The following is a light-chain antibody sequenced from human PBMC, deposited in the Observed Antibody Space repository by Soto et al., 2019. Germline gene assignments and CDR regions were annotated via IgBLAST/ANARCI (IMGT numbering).Light chain of an antibody. J-gene: IGKJ1*01. V-gene: IGKV2-24*01. CDR1: QSPVDGDGITS. CDR2: KVS. CDR3: MQDALYST. Sequence: DIVMTKTPLSLRVTLRQPASISCSSSQSPVDGDGITSLSWLHQRPGQPPRLLIYKVSNRFSGVPDRFSGSGAGTDFTLKINTVEAEDVGVYYCMQDALYSTFGQGTKVDIK.